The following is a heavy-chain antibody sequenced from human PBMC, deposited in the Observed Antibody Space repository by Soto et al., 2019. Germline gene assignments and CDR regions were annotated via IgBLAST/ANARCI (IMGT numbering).Heavy chain of an antibody. V-gene: IGHV3-48*03. CDR1: GFTFSSYE. CDR3: AKDPPTGGHYYYYGMDV. J-gene: IGHJ6*02. CDR2: ISSSGSTI. D-gene: IGHD2-15*01. Sequence: GGSLRLSCAASGFTFSSYEMNWVRQAPGKGLEWVSYISSSGSTIYYADSVKGRFTISRDNAKNSLYLQMNSLRAEDTAVYYCAKDPPTGGHYYYYGMDVWGQGTTVTVSS.